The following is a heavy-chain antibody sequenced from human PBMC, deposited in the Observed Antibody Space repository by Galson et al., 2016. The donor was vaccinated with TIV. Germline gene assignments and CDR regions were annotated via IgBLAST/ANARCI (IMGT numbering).Heavy chain of an antibody. J-gene: IGHJ4*02. CDR2: ITPTGRLI. V-gene: IGHV3-11*01. CDR3: AKDGYWSFDS. D-gene: IGHD2-8*02. Sequence: SLRLSCAASGFTFSDYYMSWVRQAPGKGLEWVSYITPTGRLIYYTHSVKGRFTISRDNSKETLFVQLNSLRFEDTAVYYCAKDGYWSFDSWGQGTLVTVSS. CDR1: GFTFSDYY.